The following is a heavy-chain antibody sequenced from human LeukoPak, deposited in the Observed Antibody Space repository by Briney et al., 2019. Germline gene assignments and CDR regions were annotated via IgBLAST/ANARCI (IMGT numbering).Heavy chain of an antibody. J-gene: IGHJ5*02. D-gene: IGHD3-3*01. CDR3: AREGGITIFDNWFDP. CDR2: ISSSSSTI. CDR1: GFTFSDYY. V-gene: IGHV3-11*04. Sequence: PGGSLRLSCAASGFTFSDYYMSWIRQAPGKGLEWVSYISSSSSTIYYADSVKGRFTISRDNAKNSLYLQMNSLRDEDTAVYYCAREGGITIFDNWFDPWGQGTLVTVSS.